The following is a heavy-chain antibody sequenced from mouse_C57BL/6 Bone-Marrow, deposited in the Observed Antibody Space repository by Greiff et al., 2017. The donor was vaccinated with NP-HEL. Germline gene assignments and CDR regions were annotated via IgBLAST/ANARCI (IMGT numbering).Heavy chain of an antibody. V-gene: IGHV7-1*01. J-gene: IGHJ2*01. Sequence: EVKLMESGGGLVQSGRSLRLSCATSGFTFSDFYMEWVRQAPGKGLEWLAASRNKANDYTTEYSASVKGRFIVSRDTSQSILYLQMNALRAEDTAIYYCARDAPLPYYFDYWGQGTTLTVSS. CDR2: SRNKANDYTT. CDR3: ARDAPLPYYFDY. D-gene: IGHD6-1*01. CDR1: GFTFSDFY.